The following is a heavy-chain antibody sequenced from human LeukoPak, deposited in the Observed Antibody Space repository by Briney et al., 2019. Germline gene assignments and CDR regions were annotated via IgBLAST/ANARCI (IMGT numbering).Heavy chain of an antibody. D-gene: IGHD6-13*01. J-gene: IGHJ4*02. CDR3: ARKGSNWSAQFDY. CDR1: GGSISSSSYY. CDR2: IYYSGST. V-gene: IGHV4-39*01. Sequence: SETLSLTCTVSGGSISSSSYYWGWIRQPPGKGLEWIGSIYYSGSTYYNPSLKSRVTISVDTSKKQFSLRLSSVTAADTALYYCARKGSNWSAQFDYWGQGTLVTVSS.